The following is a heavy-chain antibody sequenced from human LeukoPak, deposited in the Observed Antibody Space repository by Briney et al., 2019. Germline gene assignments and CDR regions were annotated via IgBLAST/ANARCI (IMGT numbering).Heavy chain of an antibody. CDR1: VGSISSSSYY. CDR3: AIRYDYGDYFNWFDP. CDR2: IHYNGNT. D-gene: IGHD4-17*01. Sequence: PPETPSLTCSVSVGSISSSSYYWGWIRQPPGKGLEWIGSIHYNGNTYYNPSLTSRVAISVDTSKNQLSLKLSSVTAADTAVYYCAIRYDYGDYFNWFDPWGQGTLVTVSS. J-gene: IGHJ5*02. V-gene: IGHV4-39*05.